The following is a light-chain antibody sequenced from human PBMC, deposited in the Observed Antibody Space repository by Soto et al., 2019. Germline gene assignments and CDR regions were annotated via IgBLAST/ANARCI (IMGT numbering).Light chain of an antibody. CDR3: SSYRVGGSYV. J-gene: IGLJ1*01. V-gene: IGLV2-14*03. CDR1: SSDVGRHNA. Sequence: QAAVRQPGWVSGSPGQAVAISCSGTSSDVGRHNAVSWYQQHPGKVPQLMIYDVSIRPSGISDHLSASKSGSMASLTISGLQAEDEADYYCSSYRVGGSYVFGTGTKVTVL. CDR2: DVS.